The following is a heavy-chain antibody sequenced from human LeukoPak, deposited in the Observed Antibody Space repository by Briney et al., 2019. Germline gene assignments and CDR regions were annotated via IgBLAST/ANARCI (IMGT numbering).Heavy chain of an antibody. CDR2: IYYSGST. CDR3: ARAGTSSWYLDC. V-gene: IGHV4-59*01. D-gene: IGHD6-13*01. CDR1: GGSISSYY. Sequence: SETLSLTCTVSGGSISSYYWSWIRQPPGKGLEWIGYIYYSGSTNYNPSLKSRVTISVDTSKNQFSLKLTSVTAADTAVYYCARAGTSSWYLDCWGQGTLVTVSS. J-gene: IGHJ4*02.